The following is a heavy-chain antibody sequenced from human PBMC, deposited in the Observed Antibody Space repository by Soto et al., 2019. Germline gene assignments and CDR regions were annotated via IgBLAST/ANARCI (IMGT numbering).Heavy chain of an antibody. D-gene: IGHD1-1*01. CDR2: ISDSGGS. Sequence: QVQLQESGPGQVKPSETLSLICTVSGGSISSHYWSWIRQPPGKGLEWIGYISDSGGSTYSPSLKSRLTISVDASKNQIFLNLTSVTAADTAVYYCARVWRRGWHFDLWGRGILVTVSS. CDR1: GGSISSHY. CDR3: ARVWRRGWHFDL. J-gene: IGHJ2*01. V-gene: IGHV4-59*11.